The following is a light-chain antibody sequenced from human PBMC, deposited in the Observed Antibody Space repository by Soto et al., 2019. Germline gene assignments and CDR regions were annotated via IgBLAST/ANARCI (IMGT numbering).Light chain of an antibody. CDR2: GAS. CDR1: QSVSSN. Sequence: EIVMTQSPATLSVSPGERATLSCRASQSVSSNLAWYQQKHGQAPRLLIYGASTRATGIPDRFSGSGSGTDFTITISRLEPEDFAVYYCQQYGSSPETFGQGTKVDIK. J-gene: IGKJ1*01. V-gene: IGKV3-20*01. CDR3: QQYGSSPET.